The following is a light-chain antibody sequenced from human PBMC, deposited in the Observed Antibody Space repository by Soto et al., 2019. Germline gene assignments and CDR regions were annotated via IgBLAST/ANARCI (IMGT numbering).Light chain of an antibody. J-gene: IGLJ1*01. CDR1: SSDVGRYNY. Sequence: QSALTQPASVSGSPGQSITISCTGTSSDVGRYNYVSWYQHHPGKAPKLMIYEVSNRPSGISDRFSAPKSGNTASLTISGLQPEAEADYYCSSYTSSITYVFGTGTKVTVL. CDR2: EVS. CDR3: SSYTSSITYV. V-gene: IGLV2-14*01.